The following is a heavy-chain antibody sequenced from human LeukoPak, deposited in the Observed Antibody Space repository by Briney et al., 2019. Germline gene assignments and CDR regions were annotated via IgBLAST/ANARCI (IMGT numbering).Heavy chain of an antibody. V-gene: IGHV1-18*01. CDR3: ARDSPASGIAPTFDP. CDR2: ISAYNGNT. D-gene: IGHD6-13*01. Sequence: ASVKVPCKASGYTFTSYGISWVRQAPGQGLEWMGWISAYNGNTNYAQKLQGRVTMTTDTSTSTAYMELRSLRSDDTAVYYYARDSPASGIAPTFDPWGQGTLVTVSS. J-gene: IGHJ5*02. CDR1: GYTFTSYG.